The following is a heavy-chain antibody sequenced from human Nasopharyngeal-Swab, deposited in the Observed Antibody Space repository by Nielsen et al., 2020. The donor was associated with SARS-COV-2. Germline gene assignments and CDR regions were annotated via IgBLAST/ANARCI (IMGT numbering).Heavy chain of an antibody. Sequence: SETLSLTCTVSGVSITSQYWSWIRQPPVNALECIGYISHNSGTRYIPSLKSRVTMFMDTSKNQFSLRLRSVTAADTAVYYCAKEGATGWFDPWGQGTLVTVSS. J-gene: IGHJ5*02. CDR3: AKEGATGWFDP. CDR1: GVSITSQY. V-gene: IGHV4-59*11. CDR2: ISHNSGT.